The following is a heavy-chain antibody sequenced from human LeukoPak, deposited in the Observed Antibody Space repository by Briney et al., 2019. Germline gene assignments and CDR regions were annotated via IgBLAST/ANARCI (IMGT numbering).Heavy chain of an antibody. J-gene: IGHJ4*02. D-gene: IGHD3-22*01. CDR3: AKEWYYYDTSGYYSYFDY. CDR1: GFTFSSYS. Sequence: GRSLRLSCAASGFTFSSYSMNWVRQAPGKGLEWVALISYDGSNKYYADSVNGRFTISRDNSKNTLYLQMNSLRAVDTAVYYCAKEWYYYDTSGYYSYFDYWGQGTLVTVSS. V-gene: IGHV3-30*18. CDR2: ISYDGSNK.